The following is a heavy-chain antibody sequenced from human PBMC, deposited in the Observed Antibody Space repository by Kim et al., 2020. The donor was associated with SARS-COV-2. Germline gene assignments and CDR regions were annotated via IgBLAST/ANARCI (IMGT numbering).Heavy chain of an antibody. V-gene: IGHV4-59*01. CDR3: ARESITFGGVIVK. D-gene: IGHD3-16*02. CDR2: IYYSGST. Sequence: SETLSLTCTVSGGSISSYYWSWIRQPPGKGLEWIGYIYYSGSTNYNPSLKSRVTISVDTSKNQFSLKLSSVTAADTAVYYCARESITFGGVIVKWGQGTLVTVSS. J-gene: IGHJ4*02. CDR1: GGSISSYY.